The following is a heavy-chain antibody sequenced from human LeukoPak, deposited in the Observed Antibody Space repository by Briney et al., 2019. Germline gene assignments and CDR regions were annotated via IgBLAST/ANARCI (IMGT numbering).Heavy chain of an antibody. CDR3: AKGAAYYYDSSGSNNWFGP. D-gene: IGHD3-22*01. V-gene: IGHV3-23*01. CDR1: GFTFSSYA. J-gene: IGHJ5*02. CDR2: ISGSGGST. Sequence: GGSLRLSCAASGFTFSSYAMSWVRQAPGKGLEWVSAISGSGGSTYYADSVKGRFTISRDNSKNTLYLQMNSLRADDTAVYYCAKGAAYYYDSSGSNNWFGPWGQGTLVTVSS.